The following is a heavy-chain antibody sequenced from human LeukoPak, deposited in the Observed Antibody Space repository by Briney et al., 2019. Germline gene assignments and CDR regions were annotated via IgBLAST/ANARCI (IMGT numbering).Heavy chain of an antibody. CDR1: GGSFSGYY. V-gene: IGHV4-34*01. D-gene: IGHD6-19*01. CDR2: INHSGST. J-gene: IGHJ4*02. Sequence: SETLSLTCAVYGGSFSGYYWSWIRQPPGKGLEWIGEINHSGSTNYNPSLKSRVTISVDTSKNQFSLKLSSVTAADTAVYYCARKRWLATYYFDYWGQGTLVTVSS. CDR3: ARKRWLATYYFDY.